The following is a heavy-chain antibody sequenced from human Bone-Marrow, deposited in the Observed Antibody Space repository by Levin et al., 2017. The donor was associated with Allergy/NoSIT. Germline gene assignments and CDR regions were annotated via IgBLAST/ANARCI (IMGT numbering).Heavy chain of an antibody. Sequence: GESLKISCAASGFTFSSYGMHWVRQAPGKGLEWVAVIWYDGSNKYYADSVKGRFTISRDNSKNTLYLQMNSLRAEDTAVYYCARGFWSGRGGNWFDPWGQGTLVTVSS. D-gene: IGHD3-3*01. J-gene: IGHJ5*02. V-gene: IGHV3-33*01. CDR2: IWYDGSNK. CDR3: ARGFWSGRGGNWFDP. CDR1: GFTFSSYG.